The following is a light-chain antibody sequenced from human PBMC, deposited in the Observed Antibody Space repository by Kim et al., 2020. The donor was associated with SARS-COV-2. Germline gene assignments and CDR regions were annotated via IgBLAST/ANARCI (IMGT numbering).Light chain of an antibody. V-gene: IGKV3-15*01. CDR1: QSISNN. Sequence: DIVMTQSPPTLPVSPGERATLSCRASQSISNNLAWYQHKPGQPPRLLIYGASTRATGVPARFSGSGSGTDFTLTVSSLQSEDFAVYYCHQYHYWPPWDPFGLGTTLDI. CDR2: GAS. CDR3: HQYHYWPPWDP. J-gene: IGKJ3*01.